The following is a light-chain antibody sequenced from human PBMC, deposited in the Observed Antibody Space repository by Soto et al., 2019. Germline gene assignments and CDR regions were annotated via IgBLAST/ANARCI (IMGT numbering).Light chain of an antibody. CDR2: GAS. V-gene: IGKV3-20*01. CDR3: QHYSSSPPAIT. J-gene: IGKJ5*01. Sequence: EIVLTQSPGTLSLSPGERATLSSRASQSVTSGYLAWYQQQPNQAPRLLIYGASYRATDIPDRFSGGGSGTDFTRTISRLEPEEFAVYYCQHYSSSPPAITFGQGTRLEIK. CDR1: QSVTSGY.